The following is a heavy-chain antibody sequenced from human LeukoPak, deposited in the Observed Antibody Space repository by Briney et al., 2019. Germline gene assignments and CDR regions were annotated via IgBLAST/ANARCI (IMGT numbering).Heavy chain of an antibody. CDR2: ISYDGSNK. D-gene: IGHD2-15*01. CDR3: AKARASLLWYFDL. CDR1: GFTLSSYG. Sequence: PGGSLRLSCAASGFTLSSYGMHWVRQAPGKGLEWVAVISYDGSNKYYADSVKGRFTISRDNSKNTLYLQMNSLRAEDTAVYYCAKARASLLWYFDLWGRGTLVTVSS. V-gene: IGHV3-30*18. J-gene: IGHJ2*01.